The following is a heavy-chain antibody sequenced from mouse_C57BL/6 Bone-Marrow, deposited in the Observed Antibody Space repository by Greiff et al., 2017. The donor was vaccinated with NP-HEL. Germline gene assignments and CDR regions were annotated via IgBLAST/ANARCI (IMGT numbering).Heavy chain of an antibody. J-gene: IGHJ3*01. V-gene: IGHV1-52*01. CDR2: IDPSDSET. CDR1: GYTFTSYW. Sequence: QVQLQQSGAELVRPGSSVKLSCKASGYTFTSYWMHWVKQRPIQGLEWIGNIDPSDSETHYNQKFKDKATLTVDKSSSTAYMQLSSLTSEDSAVYYCARKGDEDWFAYWGQGTLVTVSA. CDR3: ARKGDEDWFAY. D-gene: IGHD3-3*01.